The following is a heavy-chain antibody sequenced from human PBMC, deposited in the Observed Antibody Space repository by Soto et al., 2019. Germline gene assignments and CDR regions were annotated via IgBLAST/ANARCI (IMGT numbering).Heavy chain of an antibody. V-gene: IGHV3-23*01. CDR2: LGPDGRNT. CDR1: EFSFSRYA. D-gene: IGHD3-9*01. J-gene: IGHJ4*02. CDR3: VKQLTTWTDYFLDF. Sequence: PGGSLRLSCVASEFSFSRYAMTWVRQAAGKGLQWVAGLGPDGRNTFYGESVRGRFTISRDNSRNTLYLQMSSLRAEDTAVYFCVKQLTTWTDYFLDFWGQGIQVTVSS.